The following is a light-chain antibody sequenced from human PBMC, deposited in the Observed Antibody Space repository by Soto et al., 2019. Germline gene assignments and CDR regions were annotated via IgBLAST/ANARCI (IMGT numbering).Light chain of an antibody. V-gene: IGKV3-20*01. J-gene: IGKJ1*01. CDR2: GAS. CDR3: QQYGDSPWT. Sequence: EIVMRQSPATLSVSPGERATLSCRSSQSVGSIYLAWYQQKPGQAPRLLIYGASSRATGIPDRFSGSGSGTDFTLTISRLEPEDFAVYYCQQYGDSPWTFGQGTKVDI. CDR1: QSVGSIY.